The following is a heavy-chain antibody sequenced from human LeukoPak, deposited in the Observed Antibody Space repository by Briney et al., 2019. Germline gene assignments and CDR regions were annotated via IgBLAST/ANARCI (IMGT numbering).Heavy chain of an antibody. Sequence: SETLSLTCTVSGGSVSSGSYYWSWIRQPPGKGLEWIGYIYYSGSTNYSPSLKSRVTISVDTSKNQFSLKLSSVTAADTAVYYCARSRYYDILTGYYRGLDFGYWGQGTLVTVSS. J-gene: IGHJ4*02. D-gene: IGHD3-9*01. CDR1: GGSVSSGSYY. V-gene: IGHV4-61*01. CDR3: ARSRYYDILTGYYRGLDFGY. CDR2: IYYSGST.